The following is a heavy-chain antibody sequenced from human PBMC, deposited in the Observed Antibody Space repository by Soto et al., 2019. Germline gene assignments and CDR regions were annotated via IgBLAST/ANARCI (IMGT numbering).Heavy chain of an antibody. CDR2: ISGSGGST. J-gene: IGHJ4*02. Sequence: LRLSCAASGFTFSSYAMSWVRQAPGKRLEWDSAISGSGGSTYYADSVKGRFTISRDNSKNTLYLQMNSLRAEDTAVYYCANFDPCYSSSWYRVDYWGQGTLVTVSS. CDR3: ANFDPCYSSSWYRVDY. CDR1: GFTFSSYA. V-gene: IGHV3-23*01. D-gene: IGHD6-13*01.